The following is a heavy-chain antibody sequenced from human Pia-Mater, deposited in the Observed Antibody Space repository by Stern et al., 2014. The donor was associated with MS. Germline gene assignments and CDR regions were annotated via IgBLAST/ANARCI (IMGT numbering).Heavy chain of an antibody. V-gene: IGHV3-74*01. CDR1: GFTFSNYW. Sequence: EVQLVQSGGGLVQPGGSLRLSCAASGFTFSNYWLHWVRQAPGKGLVWVARISSDGSNTRSADSVKGRFTIFRDNTKNTMYLQMNSLRGEDTAVYYCARAVIGVTSNWYDYWGQGTLVTVSS. D-gene: IGHD7-27*01. J-gene: IGHJ5*01. CDR3: ARAVIGVTSNWYDY. CDR2: ISSDGSNT.